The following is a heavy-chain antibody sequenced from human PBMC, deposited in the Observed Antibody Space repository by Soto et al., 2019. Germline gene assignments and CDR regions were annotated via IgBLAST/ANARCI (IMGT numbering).Heavy chain of an antibody. CDR2: IIPMFGTA. CDR3: ARSVGVTTLSYLDY. CDR1: GGTFSSYG. D-gene: IGHD1-26*01. J-gene: IGHJ4*02. Sequence: SVKVSCKAAGGTFSSYGISRVRQAPGQGLEWMGGIIPMFGTATHTQNFQGRLTITADESTSTAYMELSSLRSEDTAVYFCARSVGVTTLSYLDYWGQGTLVTVSS. V-gene: IGHV1-69*13.